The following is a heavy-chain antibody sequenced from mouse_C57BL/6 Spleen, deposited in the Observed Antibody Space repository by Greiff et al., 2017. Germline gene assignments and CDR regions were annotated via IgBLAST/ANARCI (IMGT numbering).Heavy chain of an antibody. J-gene: IGHJ1*03. CDR3: ARYHYGNYHWYFDV. CDR2: IYPGDGDT. D-gene: IGHD2-1*01. CDR1: GYAFSSSW. Sequence: VKLQESGPELVKPGASVKISCKASGYAFSSSWMNWVKQRPGKGLEWIGRIYPGDGDTNYNGKFKGKATLTADKSSSTAYMQLSSLTSEDSAVYFCARYHYGNYHWYFDVWGTGTTVTVSS. V-gene: IGHV1-82*01.